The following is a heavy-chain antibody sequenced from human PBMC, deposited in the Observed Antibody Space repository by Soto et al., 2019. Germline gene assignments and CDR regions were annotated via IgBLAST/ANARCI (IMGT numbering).Heavy chain of an antibody. Sequence: PSETLSLTCTVSGGSISSGDYYWSWIRQPPGKGLEWIGYIYYSGSTYYNPSLKSRVTISVDTSKNQFSLRLSSVTAADTAVYYCARDSPRGYYDSSGYYNNWFDPWGQGTLGTVSS. D-gene: IGHD3-22*01. V-gene: IGHV4-30-4*01. CDR3: ARDSPRGYYDSSGYYNNWFDP. CDR2: IYYSGST. J-gene: IGHJ5*02. CDR1: GGSISSGDYY.